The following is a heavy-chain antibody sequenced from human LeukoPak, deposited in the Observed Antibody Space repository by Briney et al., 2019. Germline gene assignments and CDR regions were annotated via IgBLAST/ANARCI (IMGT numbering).Heavy chain of an antibody. Sequence: PSETLSLTCSVSGYSISSAYYWGWIRQPPGKGLEWIGTMYRSGSTNYNPSLKSRVTISVDTSKNQFSLKLSSVTAADTAVYYCASYEQYFQHWGQGTLVTVSS. CDR2: MYRSGST. CDR1: GYSISSAYY. J-gene: IGHJ1*01. D-gene: IGHD3-16*01. CDR3: ASYEQYFQH. V-gene: IGHV4-38-2*02.